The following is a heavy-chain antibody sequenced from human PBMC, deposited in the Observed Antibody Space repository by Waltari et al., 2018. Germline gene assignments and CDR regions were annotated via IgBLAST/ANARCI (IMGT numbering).Heavy chain of an antibody. CDR1: GYSIRGGDF. Sequence: QLHLQESGPGLLKPSETLSLTCAVSGYSIRGGDFWGWIRQPPGKGLEWIGRIYPGGDTYFNPSLKSRVTISVDKSKNQYSLNLRSMTAADTAVYYCARRGRLSSYFFDYWGQGTLVTVSS. J-gene: IGHJ4*02. V-gene: IGHV4-38-2*01. D-gene: IGHD2-15*01. CDR3: ARRGRLSSYFFDY. CDR2: IYPGGDT.